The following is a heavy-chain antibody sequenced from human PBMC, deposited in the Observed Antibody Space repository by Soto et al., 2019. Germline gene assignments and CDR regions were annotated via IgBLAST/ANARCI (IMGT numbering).Heavy chain of an antibody. D-gene: IGHD6-19*01. J-gene: IGHJ2*01. V-gene: IGHV3-23*01. CDR3: AKLSVAAWYLDL. CDR1: GFTFSSSG. CDR2: ISGSGSSA. Sequence: EVQLLESGGDLVQPGGSLRVSCAASGFTFSSSGMSWVRQAPGKGLEWLSVISGSGSSAYYADSVKGRFTISRDNSKNTLYLQMNSLRAEDTAIYYGAKLSVAAWYLDLWGRGTLLTVSS.